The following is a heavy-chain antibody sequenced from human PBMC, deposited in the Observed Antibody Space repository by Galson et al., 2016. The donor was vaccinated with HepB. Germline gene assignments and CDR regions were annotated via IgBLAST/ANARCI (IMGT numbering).Heavy chain of an antibody. V-gene: IGHV3-30*18. J-gene: IGHJ4*02. CDR1: GFTFSSYG. CDR2: ISYDGSNK. D-gene: IGHD5-18*01. Sequence: SLRLSCAASGFTFSSYGMHWVRQAPGRGLEWVAVISYDGSNKYYANSVKCRFTISRDNSKNTLYLQMNSLRAEDTALYYCAKDLPPDTGMGGFDYWGQGTLVTVAS. CDR3: AKDLPPDTGMGGFDY.